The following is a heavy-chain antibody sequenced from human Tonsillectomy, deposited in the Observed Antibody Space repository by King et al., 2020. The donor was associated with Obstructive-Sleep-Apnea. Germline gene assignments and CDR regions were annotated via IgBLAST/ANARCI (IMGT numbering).Heavy chain of an antibody. CDR3: ARGGPGMAVSGPWGMDV. CDR2: ISTYNGNT. CDR1: GYTFTSYG. V-gene: IGHV1-18*04. D-gene: IGHD6-19*01. J-gene: IGHJ6*02. Sequence: QLVQSGTEVKKPGASVKVSCKASGYTFTSYGITWVRQAPGQGLEWMGWISTYNGNTNCAQKLQGRVTMTTDTSTRTAYMELRSLRSDDTAVYYCARGGPGMAVSGPWGMDVCGQGTTVTVPS.